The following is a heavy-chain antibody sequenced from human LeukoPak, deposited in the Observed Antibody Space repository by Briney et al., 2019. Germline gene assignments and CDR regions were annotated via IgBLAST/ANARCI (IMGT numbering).Heavy chain of an antibody. D-gene: IGHD4-23*01. CDR1: GGSISSYQ. V-gene: IGHV4-59*01. J-gene: IGHJ4*02. CDR2: IYYSGSP. Sequence: PSETLSLTCTVSGGSISSYQWSWIRQPPGKELEWIGSIYYSGSPTYNPSLKSRVFISVDTSKNQFSLKLSPVTAADTAVYYCARVGVDYSGNIIKYFFDYWGPGTLVTVSS. CDR3: ARVGVDYSGNIIKYFFDY.